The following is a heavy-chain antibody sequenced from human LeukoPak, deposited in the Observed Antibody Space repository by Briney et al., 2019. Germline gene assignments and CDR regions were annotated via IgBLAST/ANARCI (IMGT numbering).Heavy chain of an antibody. Sequence: SETLSLTCTVSGGSISSYYWSWIRQPPGKGLEWIGYIYYSGSTNYNPSLKSRVTISVDTSKNQFSLKLSSVTAADTAVYYCARAPYSSSWLDYWGQGTLVTVSS. V-gene: IGHV4-59*01. CDR1: GGSISSYY. CDR3: ARAPYSSSWLDY. CDR2: IYYSGST. J-gene: IGHJ4*02. D-gene: IGHD6-13*01.